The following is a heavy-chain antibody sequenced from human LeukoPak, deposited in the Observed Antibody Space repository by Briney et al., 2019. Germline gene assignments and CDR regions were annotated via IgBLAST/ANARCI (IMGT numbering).Heavy chain of an antibody. D-gene: IGHD4-23*01. CDR3: ARNRRCGGKTYYFDY. V-gene: IGHV4-30-2*01. CDR1: GGSISSGGYS. J-gene: IGHJ4*02. Sequence: SQTLSLTCAVSGGSISSGGYSWSWIRQPPGKGLEWIGEINHSGSTNYNPSLKSRVTISVDTSKNQFSLKLSSVTAADTAVYYCARNRRCGGKTYYFDYWGQGTLVTVSS. CDR2: INHSGST.